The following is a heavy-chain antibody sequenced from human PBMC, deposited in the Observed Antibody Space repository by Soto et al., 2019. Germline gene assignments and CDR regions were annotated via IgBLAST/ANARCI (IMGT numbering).Heavy chain of an antibody. CDR2: IYYSGST. V-gene: IGHV4-61*05. J-gene: IGHJ3*02. CDR3: ARSTTFKDHDAFDI. CDR1: GDSISSRSYY. D-gene: IGHD3-3*02. Sequence: SETLSLTCTVTGDSISSRSYYWGWIRHPPGKGLEWIGYIYYSGSTNYNPSLRSRVTISVDTYKNQFFLKLSPVTAAGTAVYYCARSTTFKDHDAFDIWGQGTMVTV.